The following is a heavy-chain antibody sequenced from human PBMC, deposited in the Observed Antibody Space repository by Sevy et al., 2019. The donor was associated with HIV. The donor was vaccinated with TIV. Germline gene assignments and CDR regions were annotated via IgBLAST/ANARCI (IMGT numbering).Heavy chain of an antibody. J-gene: IGHJ4*02. CDR3: ARGVQDYGSGSYYVDY. CDR2: IYYSGST. D-gene: IGHD3-10*01. V-gene: IGHV4-59*01. CDR1: GGSISSYY. Sequence: SETLSLTCTVSGGSISSYYWSWIRHPPGKGLEWIGYIYYSGSTNYNPSLKSRVTISVDTSKNQFSLKLSSVTAADTAVYYCARGVQDYGSGSYYVDYWGQGTLVTVSS.